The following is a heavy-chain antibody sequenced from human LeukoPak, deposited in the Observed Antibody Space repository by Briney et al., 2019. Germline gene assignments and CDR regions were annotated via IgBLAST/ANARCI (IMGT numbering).Heavy chain of an antibody. V-gene: IGHV1-18*01. J-gene: IGHJ4*02. D-gene: IGHD3-9*01. CDR3: ARGGHRLRYFDWLTPVDY. Sequence: ASVKVSCKASGYTFTDYYMHWVRQAPGQGLEWMGWISAYNGNTNYAQKLQGRVTMTTDTSTSTAYMELRSLRSDDTAVYYCARGGHRLRYFDWLTPVDYWGQGTLVTVSS. CDR1: GYTFTDYY. CDR2: ISAYNGNT.